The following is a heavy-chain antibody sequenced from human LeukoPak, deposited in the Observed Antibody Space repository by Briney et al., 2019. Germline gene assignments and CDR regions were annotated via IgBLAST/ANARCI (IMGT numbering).Heavy chain of an antibody. D-gene: IGHD2-15*01. V-gene: IGHV1-18*01. Sequence: ASVKVSCEASGYTFTSYGISWVRQAPGQGLEWMGWISTYNGNTNYAQKLQGRVTMTTDTSTSTAYMELRSLRSDDTAVYYCARDTCSGGSCYLGNYWGQGTLVTVSS. CDR2: ISTYNGNT. J-gene: IGHJ4*02. CDR3: ARDTCSGGSCYLGNY. CDR1: GYTFTSYG.